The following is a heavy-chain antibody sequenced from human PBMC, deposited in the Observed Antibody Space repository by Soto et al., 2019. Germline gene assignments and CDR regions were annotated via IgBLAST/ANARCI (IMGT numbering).Heavy chain of an antibody. CDR2: ISWNSGTI. V-gene: IGHV3-9*03. CDR3: AKEIANLTPYYGVS. CDR1: GFTFDDYA. J-gene: IGHJ5*02. D-gene: IGHD4-17*01. Sequence: GGSLRLSCAASGFTFDDYAMHWVRQAPGKGLEWVSGISWNSGTIAYADSVEGRFTISRDNAKNSLYLQMNSLRAEYMALYYCAKEIANLTPYYGVSWGQGT.